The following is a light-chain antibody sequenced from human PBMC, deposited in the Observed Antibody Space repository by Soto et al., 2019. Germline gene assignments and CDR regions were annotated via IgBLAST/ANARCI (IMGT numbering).Light chain of an antibody. CDR1: RDIGRD. V-gene: IGKV1-6*01. CDR2: AAS. CDR3: LQDHDDSWT. J-gene: IGKJ1*01. Sequence: ATQMTQSPSSLSASVGDRITITCRASRDIGRDLSCYQQKPGKAPTLLIYAASKLRSGVPSRFRGSRSGTEFTLTVSSLQPEDFATYYCLQDHDDSWTFGQGTKVDIK.